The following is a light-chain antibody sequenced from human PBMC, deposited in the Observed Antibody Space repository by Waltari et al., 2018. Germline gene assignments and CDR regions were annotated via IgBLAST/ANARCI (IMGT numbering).Light chain of an antibody. CDR3: CSYAGSSTVV. V-gene: IGLV2-23*01. CDR1: SSDVARYNL. CDR2: EGS. J-gene: IGLJ2*01. Sequence: QSALTQPASVSGSPGQSIPISWTGPSSDVARYNLVSWYQQHPGKAPKLMIYEGSKRPSGVSNRFSGSKSGNTASLTISGLQAEDEADYYCCSYAGSSTVVFGGGTKLTVL.